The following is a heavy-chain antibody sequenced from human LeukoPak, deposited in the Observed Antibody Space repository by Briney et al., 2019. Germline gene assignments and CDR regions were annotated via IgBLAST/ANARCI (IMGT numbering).Heavy chain of an antibody. V-gene: IGHV1-2*02. J-gene: IGHJ5*02. CDR2: INPNSGGT. CDR3: ARGGYDFWSGPSFDP. CDR1: GYTFTGNY. D-gene: IGHD3-3*01. Sequence: ASVKVSCKASGYTFTGNYMYWVRQAPGQGLEWMGWINPNSGGTNYAQKFQGRVTMTRDTSISTAYMELSRLRSDDTAVYYCARGGYDFWSGPSFDPWGQGTLVTVSS.